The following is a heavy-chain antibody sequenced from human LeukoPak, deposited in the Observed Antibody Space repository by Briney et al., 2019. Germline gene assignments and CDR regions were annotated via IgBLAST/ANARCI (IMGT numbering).Heavy chain of an antibody. CDR1: GFTFSSYS. CDR3: ARDQWGAGTTPPYGMDV. V-gene: IGHV3-21*01. Sequence: PGGSLRLSCAASGFTFSSYSMNWVRQAPGKGLEWVSSISSSSSYIYYADSVKGRFTISRDNAKNSLYLQMNSLRAEDTAVYYCARDQWGAGTTPPYGMDVWGQGTTVTVSS. CDR2: ISSSSSYI. D-gene: IGHD1-7*01. J-gene: IGHJ6*02.